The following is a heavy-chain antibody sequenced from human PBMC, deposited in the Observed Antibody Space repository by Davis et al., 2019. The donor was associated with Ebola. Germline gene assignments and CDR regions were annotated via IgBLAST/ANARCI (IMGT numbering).Heavy chain of an antibody. J-gene: IGHJ6*02. V-gene: IGHV1-18*01. CDR2: ISAYNGNT. D-gene: IGHD5-24*01. CDR1: GYTFTTYG. Sequence: ASVKVSCKASGYTFTTYGISWVRQAPGQGLEWMGWISAYNGNTHHAQKFQDRVTMTTDTSTSTAYMDLRSLTSNDPAVYYCARERPRDYYYYYGLDVWGQGTTVSVSS. CDR3: ARERPRDYYYYYGLDV.